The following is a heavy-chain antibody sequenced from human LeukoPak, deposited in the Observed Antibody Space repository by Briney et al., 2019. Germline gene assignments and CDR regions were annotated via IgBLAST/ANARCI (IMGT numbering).Heavy chain of an antibody. CDR3: VTSSGLYYFDY. CDR2: ISYDGGNK. V-gene: IGHV3-30-3*01. D-gene: IGHD3-22*01. CDR1: GFTFSSYA. J-gene: IGHJ4*02. Sequence: GGSLRLSCAASGFTFSSYAMHWVRQAPGKGLEWVAVISYDGGNKYYADSVKGRFTISRDNSKNTLYLQMNSLRAEDTAVYYCVTSSGLYYFDYWGQGTLVTVSS.